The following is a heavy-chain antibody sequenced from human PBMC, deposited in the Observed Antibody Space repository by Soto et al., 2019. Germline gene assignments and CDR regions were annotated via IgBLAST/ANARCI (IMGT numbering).Heavy chain of an antibody. V-gene: IGHV3-73*01. CDR3: AKDPGVYDSSGLLDY. J-gene: IGHJ4*02. CDR2: IRSKANSYAT. CDR1: GFTFSGSA. Sequence: GGSLRLSCAASGFTFSGSAMHWVRQASGKGLEWVGRIRSKANSYATAYAASVKGRFTISRDNSKNTLYLQMNSLRAEDTAVYYCAKDPGVYDSSGLLDYWGQGTLVTVSS. D-gene: IGHD3-22*01.